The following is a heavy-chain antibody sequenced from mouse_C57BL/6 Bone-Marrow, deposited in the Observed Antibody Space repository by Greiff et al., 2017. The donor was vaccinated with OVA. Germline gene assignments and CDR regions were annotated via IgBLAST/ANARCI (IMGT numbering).Heavy chain of an antibody. D-gene: IGHD1-1*01. CDR2: ISSGGGYT. V-gene: IGHV5-6*01. CDR3: ARPCYYGCSYRYFDV. J-gene: IGHJ1*03. Sequence: EVLLVESGGDLVKPGGSLKLSCAASGFTFSSYGMSWVRQTPDKRLEWVATISSGGGYTYYPDSVKGRFTISRDNAKNTLYLQMSSLTSEDTAMYYCARPCYYGCSYRYFDVGGRGTTVTVSA. CDR1: GFTFSSYG.